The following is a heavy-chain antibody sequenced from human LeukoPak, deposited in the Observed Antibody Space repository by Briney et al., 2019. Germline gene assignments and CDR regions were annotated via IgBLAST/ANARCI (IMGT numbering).Heavy chain of an antibody. J-gene: IGHJ6*02. V-gene: IGHV4-61*02. CDR2: IYTSGST. Sequence: SQTLSLTCTVSGGSISSGSYYWSWIRQPAGKGLEWIGRIYTSGSTNYNPSLKSRVTISADTSKNQFSLKLSSVTAADTAVYYCARQYRPDPFDYYYGMDVWGQGTTVTVSS. CDR3: ARQYRPDPFDYYYGMDV. D-gene: IGHD1-14*01. CDR1: GGSISSGSYY.